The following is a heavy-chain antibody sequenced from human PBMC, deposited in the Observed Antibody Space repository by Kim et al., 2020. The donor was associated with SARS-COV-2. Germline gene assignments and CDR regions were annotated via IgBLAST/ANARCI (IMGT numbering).Heavy chain of an antibody. D-gene: IGHD4-17*01. V-gene: IGHV3-21*01. CDR2: ISSSSSYM. Sequence: GGSLRLSCAASGFTFGTYSMNWVRQAPGKGLEWVSSISSSSSYMYYTDAVKGRFTISRDNAKNSLYLQMNSLRAEDTAVYYCARGQPYGDYYFDCWGQGTLVTVSS. CDR3: ARGQPYGDYYFDC. J-gene: IGHJ4*02. CDR1: GFTFGTYS.